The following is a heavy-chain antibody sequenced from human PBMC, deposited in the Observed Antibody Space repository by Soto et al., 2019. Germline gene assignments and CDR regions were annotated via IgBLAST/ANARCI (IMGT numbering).Heavy chain of an antibody. J-gene: IGHJ5*02. D-gene: IGHD6-6*01. CDR1: GGSISSSSYY. CDR3: ARHRARNWFDP. CDR2: IYYSGST. Sequence: SETLSLTCIVSGGSISSSSYYWGWIREPPGKGLEWIGRIYYSGSTYYNPSLKSQVTISVDTSKNHLSLKLSSVTAADTAVFYCARHRARNWFDPWGQGTLVTVSS. V-gene: IGHV4-39*01.